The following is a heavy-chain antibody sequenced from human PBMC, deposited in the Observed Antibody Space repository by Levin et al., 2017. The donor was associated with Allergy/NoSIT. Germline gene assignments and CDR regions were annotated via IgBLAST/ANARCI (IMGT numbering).Heavy chain of an antibody. J-gene: IGHJ6*03. CDR3: ARDLSISVAGDYMDV. CDR1: GFTVSNNY. Sequence: GGSLRLSCAASGFTVSNNYMSWVRQAPGKGLEWVSIIYAGGSTFYADSVKGRFTISRDNSKNTLYLQMNSLRAEDTAVYYCARDLSISVAGDYMDVWGKGTTVTVSS. D-gene: IGHD6-19*01. CDR2: IYAGGST. V-gene: IGHV3-53*01.